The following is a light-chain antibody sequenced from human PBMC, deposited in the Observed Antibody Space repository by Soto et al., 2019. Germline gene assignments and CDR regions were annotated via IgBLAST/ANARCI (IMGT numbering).Light chain of an antibody. J-gene: IGKJ5*01. Sequence: EIVMTQSPATLSVSPGERATLSCRASQTVSRSALAWYQQKPGQAPRLLIYGASSRATGIPDRFSGSVPGTDGTITISRLEKEDGAVYYCQQYGSSTITFGQGTRLEIK. CDR2: GAS. CDR3: QQYGSSTIT. CDR1: QTVSRSA. V-gene: IGKV3-20*01.